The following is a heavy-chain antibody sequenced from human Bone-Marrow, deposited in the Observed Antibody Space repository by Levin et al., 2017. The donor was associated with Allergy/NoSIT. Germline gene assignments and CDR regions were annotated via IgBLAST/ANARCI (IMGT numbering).Heavy chain of an antibody. CDR3: TTTHHVSRFLEWLSSGDYYYDAMDV. D-gene: IGHD3-3*01. CDR2: IKSKADGGTT. J-gene: IGHJ6*02. V-gene: IGHV3-15*01. CDR1: GITFNNAW. Sequence: PGGSLRLSCAASGITFNNAWMSWVRQAPGKGLEWVGRIKSKADGGTTDYAAPVKGRFTFSRDDSKNTLYLQMNSLKTEDTAVYYCTTTHHVSRFLEWLSSGDYYYDAMDVWGQGTTVTVSS.